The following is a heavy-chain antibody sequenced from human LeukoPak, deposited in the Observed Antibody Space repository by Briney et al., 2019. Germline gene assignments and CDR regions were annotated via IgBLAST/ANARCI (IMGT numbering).Heavy chain of an antibody. CDR2: INHSGST. V-gene: IGHV4-34*01. CDR3: ARDRDGSGSYYRDY. D-gene: IGHD3-10*01. J-gene: IGHJ4*02. Sequence: SETLSLTCAVYGGSFSGYYWSWIRQPPGKGLEWIGEINHSGSTNYNPSLKSRVTISVDTSKNQFSLKLSSVTAADTAVYYCARDRDGSGSYYRDYWGQGTLVTVSS. CDR1: GGSFSGYY.